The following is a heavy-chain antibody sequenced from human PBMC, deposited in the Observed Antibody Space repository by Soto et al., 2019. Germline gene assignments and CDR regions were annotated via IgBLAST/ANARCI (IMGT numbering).Heavy chain of an antibody. Sequence: SETLSLTCNVSGGPIKTGDYYWNWIRQPPGKGLEWIGYVFYSGATNYSPSLKSRAAISMGTSKNQFSLSLTSVTAADTAVYYCARAGFSYGHLLFWGQGIRVTVSS. V-gene: IGHV4-30-4*01. J-gene: IGHJ4*02. D-gene: IGHD3-10*01. CDR1: GGPIKTGDYY. CDR3: ARAGFSYGHLLF. CDR2: VFYSGAT.